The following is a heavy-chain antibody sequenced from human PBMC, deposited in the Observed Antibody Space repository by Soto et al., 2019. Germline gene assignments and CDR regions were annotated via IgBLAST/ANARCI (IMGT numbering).Heavy chain of an antibody. CDR1: GGSISSGGYF. J-gene: IGHJ4*02. D-gene: IGHD2-15*01. Sequence: SETLSLTSAVSGGSISSGGYFWSWIRQHPGKGLEWIGFIVSSGSTFYNPSPKSPVTISVDTSKNQFSLKLTSVTAADTAVYYCARGDCSGGSCYYFDYWGQGTLVTVSS. CDR2: IVSSGST. V-gene: IGHV4-31*02. CDR3: ARGDCSGGSCYYFDY.